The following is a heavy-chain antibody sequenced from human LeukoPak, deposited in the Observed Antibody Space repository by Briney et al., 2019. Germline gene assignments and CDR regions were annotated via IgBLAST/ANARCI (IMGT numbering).Heavy chain of an antibody. CDR3: ARNFAYYDFWSGYFD. J-gene: IGHJ4*02. D-gene: IGHD3-3*01. CDR1: GGTFSSYA. V-gene: IGHV1-69*06. CDR2: IIPIFGTA. Sequence: SVKVSCKASGGTFSSYAISWVRQAPGQGVEWMGGIIPIFGTANYAQKFQGRVTITADKSTSTAYMELSSLRSEDTAVYYCARNFAYYDFWSGYFDWGQGTLVTVSS.